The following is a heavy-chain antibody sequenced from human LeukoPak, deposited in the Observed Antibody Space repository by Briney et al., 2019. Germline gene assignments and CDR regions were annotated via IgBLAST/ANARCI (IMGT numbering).Heavy chain of an antibody. Sequence: GGSLRLSCAASGFTFSRHGMHWVRQAPGKGLEWVAVTSYDGSTKYYADAAKGRFNISRDNYKNTLYLQMNSLRVDDTAVYYCAKDATLFGDQYFDYWGQGTLVIVSS. CDR3: AKDATLFGDQYFDY. D-gene: IGHD3-10*01. CDR1: GFTFSRHG. V-gene: IGHV3-30*18. CDR2: TSYDGSTK. J-gene: IGHJ4*02.